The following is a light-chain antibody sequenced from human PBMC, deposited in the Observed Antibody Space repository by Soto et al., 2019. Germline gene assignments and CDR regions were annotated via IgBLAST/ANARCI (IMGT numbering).Light chain of an antibody. CDR2: ANT. V-gene: IGLV1-40*01. J-gene: IGLJ1*01. CDR3: QSYDSSLSTYV. CDR1: TSNIGTTHD. Sequence: QSVLTQPPSASGTPGQRVTISCSGSTSNIGTTHDVHWYQQLPGTAPKLLIFANTNRPSGVPDRFSGSKSGASASLAITGLQAEDEADYYCQSYDSSLSTYVFGPGTKLTVL.